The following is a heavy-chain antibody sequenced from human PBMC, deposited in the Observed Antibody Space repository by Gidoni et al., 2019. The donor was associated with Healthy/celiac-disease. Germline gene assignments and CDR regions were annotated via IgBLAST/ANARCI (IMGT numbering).Heavy chain of an antibody. CDR2: IWYDGSNK. D-gene: IGHD3-22*01. CDR1: GFPFRSFG. V-gene: IGHV3-33*01. Sequence: QVQLVESGGGVVQPGRSLRLSCAASGFPFRSFGIHWFRQAPGQGLEWVAVIWYDGSNKYYADSVKGRFTISRDNSKNTRYLQMNSLRAEDTAVYYCARAFFTYYYDSSGYPRAYYYYYMDVWGKGTTVTVSS. J-gene: IGHJ6*03. CDR3: ARAFFTYYYDSSGYPRAYYYYYMDV.